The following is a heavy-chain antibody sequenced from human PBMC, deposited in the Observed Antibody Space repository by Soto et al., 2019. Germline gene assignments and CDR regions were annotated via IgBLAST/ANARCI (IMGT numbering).Heavy chain of an antibody. CDR1: GGSISSGGYY. CDR2: ISYSGST. CDR3: ARDALSRDSI. D-gene: IGHD3-22*01. J-gene: IGHJ4*02. V-gene: IGHV4-31*03. Sequence: QVQLQESGPGLVKPSQTLSLTCTVSGGSISSGGYYWSWIRQHPGKGLEWIGYISYSGSTYYNPSLXXRVTMSVDPSKNQFSLKLSSVTAADTAVYYCARDALSRDSIWGQGTLVTVSS.